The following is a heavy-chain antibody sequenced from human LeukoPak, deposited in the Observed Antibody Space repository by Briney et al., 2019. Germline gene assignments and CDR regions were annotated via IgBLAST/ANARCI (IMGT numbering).Heavy chain of an antibody. CDR3: ARPRAYSSSWYYFDH. V-gene: IGHV4-39*01. J-gene: IGHJ4*02. CDR2: IHYRGTT. CDR1: GGSISSNSYY. Sequence: SETLSLTCTDSGGSISSNSYYWGWIRQPPGKGLEWIGSIHYRGTTYYNPSLKSRVTISTDTSKNQFSLRLSSVTAADTAVYYCARPRAYSSSWYYFDHWGQGTLITVSS. D-gene: IGHD6-13*01.